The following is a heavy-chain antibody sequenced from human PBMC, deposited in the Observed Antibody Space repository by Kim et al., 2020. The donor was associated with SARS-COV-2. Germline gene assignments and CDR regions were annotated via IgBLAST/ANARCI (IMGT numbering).Heavy chain of an antibody. CDR1: GFTFSSHW. D-gene: IGHD6-19*01. Sequence: GGSLRLSCVASGFTFSSHWMHWVRQVPGKGLVGVSRINQDATSITYADSVKGRFTIFRDNAKNTLFLQMNSLRVEDTAVYYCVKDSSSSSWGQGTLVTVSS. J-gene: IGHJ4*02. CDR2: INQDATSI. V-gene: IGHV3-74*01. CDR3: VKDSSSSS.